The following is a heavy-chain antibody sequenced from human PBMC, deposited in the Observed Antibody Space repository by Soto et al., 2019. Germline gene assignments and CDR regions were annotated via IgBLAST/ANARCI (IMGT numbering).Heavy chain of an antibody. V-gene: IGHV1-69*11. J-gene: IGHJ4*02. CDR1: GGTFSNSA. D-gene: IGHD3-16*01. Sequence: QVQLVQSGAEVRKPGSSVKVSCKASGGTFSNSAISWVRQARGQGLEWMAMIIPIIGAAKYAQKFQGRVTITADDPTTTAYLPLRSLRSQDTAVRYCARGGGVAGPVTPAYWGQGTLVTVSS. CDR3: ARGGGVAGPVTPAY. CDR2: IIPIIGAA.